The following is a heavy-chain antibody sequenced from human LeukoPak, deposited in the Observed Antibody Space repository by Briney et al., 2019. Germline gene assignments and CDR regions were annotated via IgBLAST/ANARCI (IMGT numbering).Heavy chain of an antibody. CDR1: GYTFTCYY. V-gene: IGHV1-2*02. D-gene: IGHD6-13*01. J-gene: IGHJ5*02. CDR2: INPNSGGT. CDR3: ARDRWQQLDWFDP. Sequence: GASVKVSCKASGYTFTCYYMHWVRQAPGQGLEWMGWINPNSGGTNYAQKFQGRVTMTRDTSISTAYMELRRLGSDDTAVYYCARDRWQQLDWFDPWGQGTLVTVSS.